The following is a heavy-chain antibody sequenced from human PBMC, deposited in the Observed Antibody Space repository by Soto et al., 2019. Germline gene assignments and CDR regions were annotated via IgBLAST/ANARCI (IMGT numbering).Heavy chain of an antibody. V-gene: IGHV3-49*04. CDR1: GFTFGDYA. CDR2: IRSKAYGGTT. D-gene: IGHD3-22*01. J-gene: IGHJ4*02. CDR3: AKDYYDSSGYVDY. Sequence: PGGSLRLSCTASGFTFGDYAMSWVRQAPGKGLEWVGFIRSKAYGGTTEYAASVKGRFTISRDDSKSIAYLQMNSLKTEDTAVYYCAKDYYDSSGYVDYWGQGTLVTVSS.